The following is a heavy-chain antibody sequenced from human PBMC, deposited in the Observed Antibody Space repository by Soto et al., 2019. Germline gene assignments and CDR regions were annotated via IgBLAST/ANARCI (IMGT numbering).Heavy chain of an antibody. Sequence: GGSLRLSCAASGFTVSSNCMSWVRQAPGKGLEWVSVIYSGGSTYYADSVKGRFTISRDNSKNTLYLQMNSLRAEDTAVYYCARDLYGDYVDYWGQGTLVTVPQ. J-gene: IGHJ4*02. D-gene: IGHD4-17*01. CDR2: IYSGGST. V-gene: IGHV3-66*01. CDR1: GFTVSSNC. CDR3: ARDLYGDYVDY.